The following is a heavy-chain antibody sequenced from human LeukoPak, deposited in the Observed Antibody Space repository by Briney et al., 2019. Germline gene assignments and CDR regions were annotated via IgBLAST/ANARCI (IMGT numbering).Heavy chain of an antibody. Sequence: GGSLILSCGASGYTFSDYTMNWVRQAPGKGPEWISYISSGGSVMHYADSVKGRFTISKDNVETSLYLQMNSLRVEDTAVYYCTRDLEYWGQGVLVTVSS. J-gene: IGHJ4*02. CDR3: TRDLEY. V-gene: IGHV3-48*01. CDR2: ISSGGSVM. CDR1: GYTFSDYT.